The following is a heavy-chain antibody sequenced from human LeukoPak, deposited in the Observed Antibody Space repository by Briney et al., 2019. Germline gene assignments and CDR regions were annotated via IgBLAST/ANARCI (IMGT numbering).Heavy chain of an antibody. D-gene: IGHD6-6*01. CDR1: GGTFSSYA. Sequence: GASVKVSCKASGGTFSSYAISWVRQAPGQGLGWMGGIIPIFGTANYAQKFQGRVTITADESTSTAYMELSSLRSEDTAVYYCASRYSSSSYSYYYYYYMDVWGKGTTVTVSS. CDR3: ASRYSSSSYSYYYYYYMDV. CDR2: IIPIFGTA. V-gene: IGHV1-69*13. J-gene: IGHJ6*03.